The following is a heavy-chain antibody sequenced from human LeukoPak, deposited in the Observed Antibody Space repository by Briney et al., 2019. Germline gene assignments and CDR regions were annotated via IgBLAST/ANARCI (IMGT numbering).Heavy chain of an antibody. CDR1: GYTFTGYY. J-gene: IGHJ4*02. Sequence: ASVKVSCKASGYTFTGYYMHWVRQAPGQGLEWMGWISAYNGNTNYAQKLQGRVTMTTDTSTSTAYMELRSLRSEDTAVYYCARAGDYDILTGYSYYFDYWGQGTLVTVSS. CDR2: ISAYNGNT. V-gene: IGHV1-18*04. D-gene: IGHD3-9*01. CDR3: ARAGDYDILTGYSYYFDY.